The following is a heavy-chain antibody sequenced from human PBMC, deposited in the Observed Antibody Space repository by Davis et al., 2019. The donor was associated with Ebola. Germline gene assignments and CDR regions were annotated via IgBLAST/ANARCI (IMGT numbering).Heavy chain of an antibody. V-gene: IGHV3-7*01. CDR2: IKQDGSEK. CDR3: AQQLGDYGGNALRY. CDR1: GFSFSSYW. D-gene: IGHD4-23*01. Sequence: GESLKISCAASGFSFSSYWMSWVRQPPGKGLEWVANIKQDGSEKFYVDSVKGRFTMSRDNAKNSLYLQMNSLRAEDTAVYYCAQQLGDYGGNALRYWGQGTLVTVSS. J-gene: IGHJ4*02.